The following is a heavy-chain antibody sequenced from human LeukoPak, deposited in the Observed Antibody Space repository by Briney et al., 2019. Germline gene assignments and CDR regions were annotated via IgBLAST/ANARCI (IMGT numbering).Heavy chain of an antibody. CDR3: ARTTMIVVASAFDI. V-gene: IGHV4-59*01. CDR1: GGSISSYY. D-gene: IGHD3-22*01. CDR2: IYYSGST. Sequence: SETLSLTCTVSGGSISSYYWSWIRQPPGKGLEWIGYIYYSGSTNYNPSLKGRVTISVDTSENQFSLKLSSVTAADTAVYYCARTTMIVVASAFDIWGQGTMVTVSS. J-gene: IGHJ3*02.